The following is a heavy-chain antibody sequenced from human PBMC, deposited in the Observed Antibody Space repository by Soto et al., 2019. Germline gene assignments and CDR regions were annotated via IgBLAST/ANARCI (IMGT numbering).Heavy chain of an antibody. Sequence: CKASGGTVATTSGIWVQQATRPGLEWMGGTVPIFVTASYAQKFQGRVTITADESTSTAYMELSSLRSEDTAVYYCARRSGSVFPRSLDYYYSRGYY. D-gene: IGHD3-22*01. V-gene: IGHV1-69*01. J-gene: IGHJ6*01. CDR1: GGTVATTS. CDR3: ARRSGSVFPRSLDYYYSRGYY. CDR2: TVPIFVTA.